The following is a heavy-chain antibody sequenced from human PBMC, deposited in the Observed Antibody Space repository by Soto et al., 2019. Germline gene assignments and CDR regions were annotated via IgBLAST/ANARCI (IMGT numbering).Heavy chain of an antibody. CDR2: IIPVLGIA. J-gene: IGHJ1*01. Sequence: QVQLVQSGAEVKKPGSSVKVSCKASGGTFSSYTISWVRQAPGQGLEWMGRIIPVLGIANYAQKFQGRVTITADKCTSTAYMELSSLRSEDTAVYYCASNAYGDYLAEYFQHWGQGTLVTVSS. CDR3: ASNAYGDYLAEYFQH. D-gene: IGHD4-17*01. CDR1: GGTFSSYT. V-gene: IGHV1-69*02.